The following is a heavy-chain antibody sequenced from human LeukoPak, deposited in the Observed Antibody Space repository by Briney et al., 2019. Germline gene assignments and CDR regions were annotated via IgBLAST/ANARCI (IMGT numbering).Heavy chain of an antibody. Sequence: GGSLRLSCAASGFTFSSYSMNWVRQAPGKGLEWVSYISSSSTYIYYADSVKGRFTVSRDNAKNSLFLQMNILRAEDTAVYYCAGDLGYSGSLWGQGTLVTVSS. V-gene: IGHV3-21*01. CDR2: ISSSSTYI. CDR1: GFTFSSYS. J-gene: IGHJ4*02. D-gene: IGHD2-15*01. CDR3: AGDLGYSGSL.